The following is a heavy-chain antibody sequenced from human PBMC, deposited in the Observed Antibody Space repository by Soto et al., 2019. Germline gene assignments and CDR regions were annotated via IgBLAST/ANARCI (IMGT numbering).Heavy chain of an antibody. V-gene: IGHV4-4*02. Sequence: PSETLSLTCAVSGGSISSSNWWSWVRQPPGKGLEWIGEIYHSGSTNYNPSLKSRVTISVDKSKNQFSLKLSSVTAADTAVYYCARGRAAAGKRATYNWFDPWGQGTLVTVSS. J-gene: IGHJ5*02. CDR2: IYHSGST. CDR1: GGSISSSNW. D-gene: IGHD6-13*01. CDR3: ARGRAAAGKRATYNWFDP.